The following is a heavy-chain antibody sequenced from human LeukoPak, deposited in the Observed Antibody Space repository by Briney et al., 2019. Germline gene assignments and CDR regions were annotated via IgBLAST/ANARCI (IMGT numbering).Heavy chain of an antibody. CDR1: GTFSSYA. J-gene: IGHJ6*03. Sequence: GTFSSYAXXXXXQAXXQGLXXXXXXXPILGIANYAQKFQGRVTITADKSTSTAYMELSSLRSEDTAVYYCARDSSSWIGVPYYYYYYMDVWGKGTTVTVSS. D-gene: IGHD6-13*01. CDR2: XXPILGIA. V-gene: IGHV1-69*04. CDR3: ARDSSSWIGVPYYYYYYMDV.